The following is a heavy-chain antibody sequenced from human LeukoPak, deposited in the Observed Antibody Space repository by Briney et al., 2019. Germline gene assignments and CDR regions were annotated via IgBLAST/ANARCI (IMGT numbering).Heavy chain of an antibody. J-gene: IGHJ4*02. D-gene: IGHD3-10*01. CDR1: GGSISSSSYY. CDR3: ARIALWFSHFFDY. V-gene: IGHV4-39*01. Sequence: SETLSLTCTVSGGSISSSSYYWGWIRQPPGKGLEWIGSINYSGSTYYNPSLKSRVTISVDTSKNQFSLKLSSVTAADTAVYYCARIALWFSHFFDYWGQGTLVTVSS. CDR2: INYSGST.